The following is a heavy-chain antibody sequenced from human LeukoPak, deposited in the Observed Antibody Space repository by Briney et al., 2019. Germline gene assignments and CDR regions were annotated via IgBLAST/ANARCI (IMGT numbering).Heavy chain of an antibody. CDR3: AHRKNYYDSSVFDY. V-gene: IGHV2-5*02. CDR2: IYWDDDR. CDR1: GFSLNTRGVG. D-gene: IGHD3-22*01. J-gene: IGHJ4*02. Sequence: SGPTLVNPTPTLTLTCTFSGFSLNTRGVGVGWIRQPPGRALEWLSLIYWDDDRRYSPSLKSRLTITKDTSKNEVVLTMTNMDPVDTATYYCAHRKNYYDSSVFDYWGQGTLVTVSS.